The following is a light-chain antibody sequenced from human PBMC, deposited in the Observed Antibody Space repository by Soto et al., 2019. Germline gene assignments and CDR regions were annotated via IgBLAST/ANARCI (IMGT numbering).Light chain of an antibody. Sequence: DIQLTQSRSFLSASVGDRVTITCRASQGINSYLAWYQQKPGKAPKLLIYTASTLQSGVPSRFSGSGSGTEFTLTIINLQPEDFATYYCQQLNSYPFTFGPGTKVDIK. CDR3: QQLNSYPFT. J-gene: IGKJ3*01. CDR2: TAS. CDR1: QGINSY. V-gene: IGKV1-9*01.